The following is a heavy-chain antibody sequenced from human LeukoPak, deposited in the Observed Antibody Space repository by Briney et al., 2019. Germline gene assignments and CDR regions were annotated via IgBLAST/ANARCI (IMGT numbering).Heavy chain of an antibody. V-gene: IGHV3-30*02. J-gene: IGHJ3*02. CDR2: IRYGGSNK. CDR3: ATLKMQLTDAFDI. D-gene: IGHD6-6*01. Sequence: GGSLRLSCAASGFTFSSYGMHWVRQAPGKGLEWVAFIRYGGSNKYYADSVKGRFTISRDNSKNTLYLQVNSLRREDTAVYYCATLKMQLTDAFDIWGQGTMVTVSS. CDR1: GFTFSSYG.